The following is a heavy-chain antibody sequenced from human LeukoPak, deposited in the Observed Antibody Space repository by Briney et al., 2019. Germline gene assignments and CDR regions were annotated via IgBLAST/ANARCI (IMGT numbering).Heavy chain of an antibody. J-gene: IGHJ4*02. CDR1: GFTVSGNY. D-gene: IGHD3-3*01. CDR3: ARVESRMGYYFDY. CDR2: IYSGGST. Sequence: GGSLRLSCAASGFTVSGNYMSWVRQAPGEGLVWVTVIYSGGSTYYADSVKGRFTNSRYNSKNTLYLQMNSLKAEDTAVYYCARVESRMGYYFDYWGQGTLVTVSS. V-gene: IGHV3-66*02.